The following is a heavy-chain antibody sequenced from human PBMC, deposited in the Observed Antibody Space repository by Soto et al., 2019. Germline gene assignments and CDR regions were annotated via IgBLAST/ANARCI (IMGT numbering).Heavy chain of an antibody. CDR1: GGSVSSGTYY. V-gene: IGHV4-61*01. J-gene: IGHJ6*02. CDR3: ARMTTETTGDYYYDYGMDV. D-gene: IGHD4-17*01. Sequence: QVQLQESGPGLVKPSETLSLTCTVSGGSVSSGTYYWSWIRQPPGKGLEWIGYISYSGSTNYNPSLKSRVTIAVDTSKNQFSLKLTSVTAADTAVYYCARMTTETTGDYYYDYGMDVWGRGTTVTVSS. CDR2: ISYSGST.